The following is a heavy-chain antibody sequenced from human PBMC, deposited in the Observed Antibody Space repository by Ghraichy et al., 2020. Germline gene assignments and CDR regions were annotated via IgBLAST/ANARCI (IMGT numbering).Heavy chain of an antibody. CDR3: AGSLVVIRYFGL. CDR2: MHHSGST. Sequence: SETLSLTCTVSGGSISSSNYYWGWIRQPPGKGLEWIGSMHHSGSTYYNPSLENRVTISVDTSKNQLSLKLSSVTAADTAVYYCAGSLVVIRYFGLWGRDTLVTVSS. J-gene: IGHJ2*01. D-gene: IGHD2-15*01. V-gene: IGHV4-39*01. CDR1: GGSISSSNYY.